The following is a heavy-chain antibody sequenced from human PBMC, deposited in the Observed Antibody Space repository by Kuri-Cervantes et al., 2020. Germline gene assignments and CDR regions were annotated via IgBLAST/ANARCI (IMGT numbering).Heavy chain of an antibody. CDR3: ARDLSAEYSYSNWFDL. CDR2: ISPDGGTS. Sequence: GGSLRLSCAASGFTFSSYAMSWVRQVPGKGLVWVSIISPDGGTSTYAESVKGRFTISRDNTKNSVFLQMNSLRAEDTAVYYCARDLSAEYSYSNWFDLWGQGTLVTVSS. V-gene: IGHV3-23*01. D-gene: IGHD5-18*01. J-gene: IGHJ5*02. CDR1: GFTFSSYA.